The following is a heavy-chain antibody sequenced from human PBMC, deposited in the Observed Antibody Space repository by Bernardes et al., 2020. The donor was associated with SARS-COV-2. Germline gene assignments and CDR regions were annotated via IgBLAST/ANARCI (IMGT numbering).Heavy chain of an antibody. CDR1: EFSFSSYA. Sequence: GGSLRLSCAVSEFSFSSYAMSWVRQAPGKGLEWVSIIGGSGGNTYYADSVKGRFTISRDNSKNMLYLQMNSLRADDTAVYYCAKDRYCSGGSCFPDLWGQGTLVTVSS. D-gene: IGHD2-15*01. CDR2: IGGSGGNT. CDR3: AKDRYCSGGSCFPDL. J-gene: IGHJ4*02. V-gene: IGHV3-23*01.